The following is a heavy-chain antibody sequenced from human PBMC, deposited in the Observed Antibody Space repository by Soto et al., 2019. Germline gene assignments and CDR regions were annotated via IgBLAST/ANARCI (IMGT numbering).Heavy chain of an antibody. Sequence: QVQFVQSGAEVKTPGSSVKVSCQASGGALSTYSLFWVRQPPGQGLEWMGRITPIIGITFYAQNFQGRVTMTADTSSNTAYMELTNLRFEDTAVYYCARFPATGEHNKAIRAYWGQGTLVTVSS. CDR1: GGALSTYS. CDR2: ITPIIGIT. D-gene: IGHD7-27*01. V-gene: IGHV1-69*04. CDR3: ARFPATGEHNKAIRAY. J-gene: IGHJ4*02.